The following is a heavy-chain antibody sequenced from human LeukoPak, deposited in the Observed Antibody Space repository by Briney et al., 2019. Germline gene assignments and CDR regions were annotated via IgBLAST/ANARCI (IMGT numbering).Heavy chain of an antibody. J-gene: IGHJ5*02. CDR1: GFTFSSYE. CDR2: ISGSGGST. Sequence: GGSLRLSCAASGFTFSSYEMNWVRQAPGKGLEWVSAISGSGGSTYYADSVKGRFTISRDNSKNTLYLQMNSLRAEDTAVYYCAKLTTRLSGWFDPWGQGTLVTVSS. D-gene: IGHD4/OR15-4a*01. V-gene: IGHV3-23*01. CDR3: AKLTTRLSGWFDP.